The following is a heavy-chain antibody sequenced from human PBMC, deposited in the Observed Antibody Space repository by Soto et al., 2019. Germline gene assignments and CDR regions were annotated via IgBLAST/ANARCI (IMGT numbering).Heavy chain of an antibody. CDR3: AREHIVVVTASYNWFDP. CDR1: GGTFSSYA. J-gene: IGHJ5*02. V-gene: IGHV1-69*06. Sequence: GASVKVSCKASGGTFSSYAISWVRQAPGQGLEWMGGIIPIFGTANYAQKFQGRVTITADKSTSTAYMELSSLRSEDTAVYYCAREHIVVVTASYNWFDPWGQGTLVTVSS. CDR2: IIPIFGTA. D-gene: IGHD2-21*02.